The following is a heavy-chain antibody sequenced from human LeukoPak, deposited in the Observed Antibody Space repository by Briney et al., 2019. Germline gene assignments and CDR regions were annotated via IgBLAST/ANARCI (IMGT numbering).Heavy chain of an antibody. CDR3: ASQGPRIAHYYYYGMDV. J-gene: IGHJ6*02. CDR1: GFTFSSYW. D-gene: IGHD6-13*01. CDR2: INSDGSST. V-gene: IGHV3-74*01. Sequence: GGSLRLSCAASGFTFSSYWMHWVRQAPGKGLVWVSRINSDGSSTSYADSVKGRFTISRDNAKNTLCLQMNSLRAEDTAVYYCASQGPRIAHYYYYGMDVWGQGTTVTVSS.